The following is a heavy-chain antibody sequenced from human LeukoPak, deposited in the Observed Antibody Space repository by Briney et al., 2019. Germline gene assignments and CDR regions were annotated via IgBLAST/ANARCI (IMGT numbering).Heavy chain of an antibody. Sequence: PGGSLRLSCAASGFTFSSYAMHWVRQAPGKGQEWVAVMSYDGIHKYYADSVKGRFTISRDNSKNTLYLQMNSLRAEDTAVYYCAKETGSAVGSTDFDYWGQGTLVIVSS. J-gene: IGHJ4*02. D-gene: IGHD4-17*01. CDR3: AKETGSAVGSTDFDY. V-gene: IGHV3-30-3*01. CDR1: GFTFSSYA. CDR2: MSYDGIHK.